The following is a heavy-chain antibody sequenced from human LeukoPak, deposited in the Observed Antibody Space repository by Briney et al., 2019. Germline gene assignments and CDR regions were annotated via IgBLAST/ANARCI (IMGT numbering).Heavy chain of an antibody. CDR3: ARGYSSGWYAGDWFDP. Sequence: ASVKVSCKASGYTFTSYDINWVRQATGQGLEWMGWMNPNSGNTGYAQKFQGRVTITRNTPISTAYMELSSLRSEDTAVYYCARGYSSGWYAGDWFDPWGQGTLVTVSS. J-gene: IGHJ5*02. CDR1: GYTFTSYD. CDR2: MNPNSGNT. D-gene: IGHD6-19*01. V-gene: IGHV1-8*03.